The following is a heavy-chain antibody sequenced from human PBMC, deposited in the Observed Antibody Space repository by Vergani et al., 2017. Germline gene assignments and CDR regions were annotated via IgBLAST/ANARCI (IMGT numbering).Heavy chain of an antibody. CDR3: ARDFPLLDNRFDP. Sequence: QVQLVESGGGVVQPGRSLRLSCAASGVTFNQYGMHWVRQAPGKGLEWVAVTWYDGNNKQYADSVKGRFTISRDNSKSTMYLQMNSLRDEDTGVYYCARDFPLLDNRFDPWGQGTLVTVSS. D-gene: IGHD1-14*01. V-gene: IGHV3-33*01. CDR2: TWYDGNNK. CDR1: GVTFNQYG. J-gene: IGHJ5*02.